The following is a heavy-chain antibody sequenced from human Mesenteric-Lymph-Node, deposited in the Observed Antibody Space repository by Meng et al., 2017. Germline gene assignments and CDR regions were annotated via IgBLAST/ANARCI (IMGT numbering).Heavy chain of an antibody. CDR3: AREGLWSGYPDHYYYIYGMDV. Sequence: ASVKVSCKASGYTFTSYDINWVRQATGQGLEWMGWMNPNSGNTGYAQKFQGRVTMTRNTSISTAYMELSSLRSEDTAVYYCAREGLWSGYPDHYYYIYGMDVWGQGTTVTVSS. CDR1: GYTFTSYD. D-gene: IGHD3-3*01. CDR2: MNPNSGNT. V-gene: IGHV1-8*01. J-gene: IGHJ6*02.